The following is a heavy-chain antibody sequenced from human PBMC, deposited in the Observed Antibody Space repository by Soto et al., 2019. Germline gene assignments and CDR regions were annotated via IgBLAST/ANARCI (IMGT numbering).Heavy chain of an antibody. CDR3: ARDTSSSGFDYYYYYYMDV. V-gene: IGHV1-3*01. J-gene: IGHJ6*03. Sequence: ASVKVSCKASGYTFTSYAMHWVRQAPGQRLEWMGWINVGNGNTKYSQMFQGRVTITRDTSASTAYMELSSLRSEDTAVYYCARDTSSSGFDYYYYYYMDVWGKGITVTVSS. D-gene: IGHD6-6*01. CDR1: GYTFTSYA. CDR2: INVGNGNT.